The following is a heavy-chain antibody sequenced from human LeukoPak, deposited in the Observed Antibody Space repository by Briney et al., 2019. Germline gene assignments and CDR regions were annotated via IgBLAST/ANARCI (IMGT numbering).Heavy chain of an antibody. D-gene: IGHD6-19*01. V-gene: IGHV3-66*01. CDR2: IYSGGSA. Sequence: GGSLRLSCAASGFTVSSNYMSWVRQAPGKGLEWVSVIYSGGSAYYADSVKGRFTISRDNSKNTLYLQMNSLRAEDTAVYYCARRIAVAGAFDYWGQGTLVTVSS. CDR3: ARRIAVAGAFDY. CDR1: GFTVSSNY. J-gene: IGHJ4*02.